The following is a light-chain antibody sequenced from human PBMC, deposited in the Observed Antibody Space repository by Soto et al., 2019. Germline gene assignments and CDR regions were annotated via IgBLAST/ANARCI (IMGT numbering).Light chain of an antibody. Sequence: EIVMTQSPATLSVSPGERATLSCRASQSISSNLAWYQQKPGQAPRLLIYDASTRATGIPARFSGSGSGTEFTLTISSLQSEDFVIYYCQQYNNWPPAWTFGQGTKVDIK. CDR3: QQYNNWPPAWT. CDR2: DAS. CDR1: QSISSN. J-gene: IGKJ1*01. V-gene: IGKV3-15*01.